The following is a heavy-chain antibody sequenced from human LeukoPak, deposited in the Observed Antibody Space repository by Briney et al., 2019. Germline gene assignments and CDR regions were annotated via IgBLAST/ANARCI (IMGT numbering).Heavy chain of an antibody. CDR3: VRDVGGRTFDY. V-gene: IGHV4-4*02. Sequence: SETLSLTCGVSGGSITSTNYWTWVRQPPGKGLEWIGEVNLQGSTNYNPSLMGRVAISVDMSENHISLQLTSVTAADTAVYYCVRDVGGRTFDYWGQGTLVTISS. J-gene: IGHJ4*02. D-gene: IGHD3-16*01. CDR2: VNLQGST. CDR1: GGSITSTNY.